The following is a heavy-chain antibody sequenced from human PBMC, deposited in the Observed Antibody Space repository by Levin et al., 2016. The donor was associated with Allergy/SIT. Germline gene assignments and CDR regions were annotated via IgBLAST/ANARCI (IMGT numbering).Heavy chain of an antibody. Sequence: GESLKISCVASEFAFSSYPMSWVRQAPGRGLEWVSGINYNSSRTYYADSVKGRFTISRDNSKNTLYLQMNSLRAEDTAVYYCAKFPPTTSDAFDVWGHGTTVTVSS. CDR2: INYNSSRT. CDR1: EFAFSSYP. J-gene: IGHJ3*01. D-gene: IGHD4-17*01. CDR3: AKFPPTTSDAFDV. V-gene: IGHV3-23*05.